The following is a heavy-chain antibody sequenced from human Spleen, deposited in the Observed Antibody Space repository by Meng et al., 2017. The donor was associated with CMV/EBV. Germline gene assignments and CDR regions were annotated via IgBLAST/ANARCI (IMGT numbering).Heavy chain of an antibody. Sequence: GGSLRLSCAASGFTFDDYAMHWVRQAPGKGLEWVSGISWNSGNIDYADSVKGRFTISRDSAKNSLYLQMNSLRAEDTALYYCAKEIGLVQHYFGMDVWGQGTTVTVSS. D-gene: IGHD6-19*01. V-gene: IGHV3-9*01. CDR3: AKEIGLVQHYFGMDV. CDR2: ISWNSGNI. CDR1: GFTFDDYA. J-gene: IGHJ6*02.